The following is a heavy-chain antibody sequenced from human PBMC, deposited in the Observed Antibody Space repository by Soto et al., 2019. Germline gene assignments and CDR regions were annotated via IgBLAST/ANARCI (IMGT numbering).Heavy chain of an antibody. D-gene: IGHD5-12*01. Sequence: EVQLVESGGGLVQPGGSLRLSCAASRFTFSTYWMHWVRQAPGKGLVWVSRINSDGSTTGYADSVKGRFTISRDNAKNTLYLQMNRLRAEDTAVYYCARGGEWQRSYYFNFWGQGTLVTVSS. CDR3: ARGGEWQRSYYFNF. V-gene: IGHV3-74*01. CDR1: RFTFSTYW. CDR2: INSDGSTT. J-gene: IGHJ4*02.